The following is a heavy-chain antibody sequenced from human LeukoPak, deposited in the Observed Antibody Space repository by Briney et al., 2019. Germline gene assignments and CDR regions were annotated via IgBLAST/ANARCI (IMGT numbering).Heavy chain of an antibody. Sequence: SETLSLTCTVSGGSISSYFWSWIRQPPGKGLEWIGYIYYSGSTTHNPSLKNRVTISVDTSKNQISLKLSSVTAADTAVYYCARHSSSWDIAGFDPWGQGTLVTVSS. J-gene: IGHJ5*02. CDR1: GGSISSYF. V-gene: IGHV4-59*01. CDR3: ARHSSSWDIAGFDP. D-gene: IGHD6-13*01. CDR2: IYYSGST.